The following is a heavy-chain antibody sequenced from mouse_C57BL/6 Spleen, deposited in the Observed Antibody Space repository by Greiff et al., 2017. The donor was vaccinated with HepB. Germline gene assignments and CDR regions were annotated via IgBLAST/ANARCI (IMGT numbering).Heavy chain of an antibody. J-gene: IGHJ3*01. CDR2: IRLKSDNYAT. Sequence: EVQWVESGGGLVQPGGSMKLSCVASGFTFSNYWMNWVRQSPEKGLEWVAQIRLKSDNYATHYAESVKGRFTISRDDSKSSVYLQMNNLRAEDTGIYYCTGAPWFAYWGQGTLVTVSA. CDR3: TGAPWFAY. CDR1: GFTFSNYW. V-gene: IGHV6-3*01.